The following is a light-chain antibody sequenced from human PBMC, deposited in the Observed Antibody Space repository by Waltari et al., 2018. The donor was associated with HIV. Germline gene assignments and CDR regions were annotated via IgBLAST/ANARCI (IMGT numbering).Light chain of an antibody. CDR2: DAS. CDR3: QQRSNWPPWT. Sequence: EIVLTQSPATLSLSPGERATLSCRASPSVSSYLAWSQQQPGKAPRLLSYDASNRAPGIPARFSGSGSGTDFTLTISSLEPEDFAVYYCQQRSNWPPWTFGQGTKGESK. V-gene: IGKV3-11*01. J-gene: IGKJ1*01. CDR1: PSVSSY.